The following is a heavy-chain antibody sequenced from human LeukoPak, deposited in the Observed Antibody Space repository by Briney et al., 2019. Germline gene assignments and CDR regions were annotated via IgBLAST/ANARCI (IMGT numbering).Heavy chain of an antibody. J-gene: IGHJ3*02. CDR3: ARETSYCAFDI. Sequence: ASVKVSCKASGYTFTGYYMHWVRQAPGQGLEWMGIINPSGGSTSYAQKFQGRVTMTRDMSTSTVYMEVSSLRSEDTAVYYCARETSYCAFDIWGQGAMVTVSS. CDR1: GYTFTGYY. V-gene: IGHV1-46*01. CDR2: INPSGGST. D-gene: IGHD1-26*01.